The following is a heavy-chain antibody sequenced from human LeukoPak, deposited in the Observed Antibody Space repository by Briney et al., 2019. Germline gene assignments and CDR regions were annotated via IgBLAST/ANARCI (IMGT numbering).Heavy chain of an antibody. CDR1: GGTFISYA. D-gene: IGHD5-24*01. CDR3: ARGATAGYYYYYMDV. J-gene: IGHJ6*03. Sequence: SVKVSCKASGGTFISYAISWVRQAPGQALEWMEGIIPIFGTANYAQKFQGRVTITMDESTSTAYMELSSLRSEDTAVYYCARGATAGYYYYYMDVWGKGTTVTVSS. V-gene: IGHV1-69*05. CDR2: IIPIFGTA.